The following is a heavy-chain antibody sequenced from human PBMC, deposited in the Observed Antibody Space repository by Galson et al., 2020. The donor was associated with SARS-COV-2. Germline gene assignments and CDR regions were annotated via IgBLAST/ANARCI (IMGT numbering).Heavy chain of an antibody. J-gene: IGHJ3*02. CDR3: ARQFYYDSPDAFDI. CDR1: GMSPRSSGAG. Sequence: SGPTLVKPTPTLTLTCTFSGMSPRSSGAGVGWLRQPPGKALEWLALLYSRDDKPNRPSLKTRLTITKDTSKNQVVLTMTNMDPVDTPTYYCARQFYYDSPDAFDIWGQGTMVTVSA. V-gene: IGHV2-5*01. D-gene: IGHD3-22*01. CDR2: LYSRDDK.